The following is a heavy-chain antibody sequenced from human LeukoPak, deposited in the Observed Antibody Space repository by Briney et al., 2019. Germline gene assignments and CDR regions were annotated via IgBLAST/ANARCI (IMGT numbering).Heavy chain of an antibody. Sequence: GGSLRLSCAASGFTFSSYAMSWVRQAPGKGLEWVSAICGSGGSTYYADSVKGRFTISKDNSKNTLYLQMTSLRAEDTAVYYCARLYYYVAGTYSRYFDYWGQGTLVTVSS. D-gene: IGHD3-10*01. CDR1: GFTFSSYA. V-gene: IGHV3-23*01. CDR2: ICGSGGST. J-gene: IGHJ4*02. CDR3: ARLYYYVAGTYSRYFDY.